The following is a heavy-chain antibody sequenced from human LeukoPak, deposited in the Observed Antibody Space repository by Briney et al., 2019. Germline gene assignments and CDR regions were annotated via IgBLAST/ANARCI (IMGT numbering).Heavy chain of an antibody. J-gene: IGHJ4*02. V-gene: IGHV3-53*01. Sequence: PGGSLRLSCAASGFTVNSKYMTWVRQAPGKGLEWVSLMDSSGPTYYADSVKGRFTISTDNPKNTLYLQMNSLRAEDTAIYYCASKGLSSWFEYWGQGTLVTVSS. CDR1: GFTVNSKY. CDR3: ASKGLSSWFEY. D-gene: IGHD6-13*01. CDR2: MDSSGPT.